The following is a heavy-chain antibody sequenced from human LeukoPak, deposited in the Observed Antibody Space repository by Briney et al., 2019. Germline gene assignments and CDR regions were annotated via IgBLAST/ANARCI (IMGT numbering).Heavy chain of an antibody. Sequence: SETLSLTCTVSGGSISSYYWSWIRQPAGKGLEWIGRIYTSGSTNYNPSLKSRVTISVDTSKNQFSLKLSSVTAADTAVYYCARDSPHCSSTSCYTGSVDYWGQGTLVTVSS. CDR1: GGSISSYY. V-gene: IGHV4-4*07. CDR3: ARDSPHCSSTSCYTGSVDY. CDR2: IYTSGST. D-gene: IGHD2-2*02. J-gene: IGHJ4*02.